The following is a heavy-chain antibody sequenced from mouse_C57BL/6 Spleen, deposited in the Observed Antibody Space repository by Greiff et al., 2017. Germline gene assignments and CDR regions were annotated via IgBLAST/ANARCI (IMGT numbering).Heavy chain of an antibody. Sequence: DVHLVASAGGLVQPGSSMKLPCTASGFTFSDYYMAWLRQVPEKGLEWVANINYDGSSTYYLDSLKSRFIISRDNAKNILYLQVSSLKSENTATYYCARADYSNFGFYAMDYWGQVNSVTVSS. CDR3: ARADYSNFGFYAMDY. CDR2: INYDGSST. J-gene: IGHJ4*01. CDR1: GFTFSDYY. D-gene: IGHD2-5*01. V-gene: IGHV5-16*01.